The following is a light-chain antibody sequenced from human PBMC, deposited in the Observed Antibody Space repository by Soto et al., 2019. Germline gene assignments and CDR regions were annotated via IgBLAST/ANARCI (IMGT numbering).Light chain of an antibody. V-gene: IGLV2-14*01. Sequence: QSALTQPASVSGSPGQSITISCTGTSSDVGGYNCVSWYQQYPGKAPKLMIYEVSNRPSGVSNRFSGSKSGDTASLTISGLQAEDEADYYCNSCTGNTTVVFGGGTKLTVL. CDR3: NSCTGNTTVV. CDR2: EVS. J-gene: IGLJ2*01. CDR1: SSDVGGYNC.